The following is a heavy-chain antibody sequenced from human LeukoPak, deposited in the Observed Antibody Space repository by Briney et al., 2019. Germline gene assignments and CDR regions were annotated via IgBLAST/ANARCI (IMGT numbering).Heavy chain of an antibody. CDR3: ARGFPPAH. Sequence: GGSLRLSCAASGFIVSGNFMNWVRQAPGKGLEWVSILYAGGTTSYTDSVKGRFTISRDSSKNTLYLQMRSLRAEDTAVYYCARGFPPAHWGQGTLVTVSS. D-gene: IGHD3-10*01. J-gene: IGHJ4*02. V-gene: IGHV3-53*01. CDR2: LYAGGTT. CDR1: GFIVSGNF.